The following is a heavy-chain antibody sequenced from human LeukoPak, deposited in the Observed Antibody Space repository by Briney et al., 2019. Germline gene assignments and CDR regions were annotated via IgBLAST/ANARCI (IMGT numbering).Heavy chain of an antibody. CDR1: GFTFSSYW. J-gene: IGHJ4*02. V-gene: IGHV3-74*01. CDR3: ARGEGFGELFYYFDY. CDR2: INSDGSST. D-gene: IGHD3-10*01. Sequence: GSLRLSCAASGFTFSSYWMHWVRQAPGKGLVWVSRINSDGSSTSYADSVKGRFTISRDNAKNTLYLQMNSLRAEETAVYYCARGEGFGELFYYFDYWGQGTLVTVSS.